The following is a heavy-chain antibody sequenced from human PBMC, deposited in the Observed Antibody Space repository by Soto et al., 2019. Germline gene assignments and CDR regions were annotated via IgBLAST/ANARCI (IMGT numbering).Heavy chain of an antibody. CDR3: ARHRYYYDRSGYGLRWFDP. D-gene: IGHD3-22*01. V-gene: IGHV4-39*01. J-gene: IGHJ5*02. CDR2: IYYSGST. CDR1: GGSISSSSYY. Sequence: QLQLQESGPGLVKPSETLSLTCTVSGGSISSSSYYWGWIRQPPGKGLEWIGSIYYSGSTYYNPSLKSRVTISVDTSKTQFSLKLSSVTAADTAVYYCARHRYYYDRSGYGLRWFDPWGQGTLVTVSS.